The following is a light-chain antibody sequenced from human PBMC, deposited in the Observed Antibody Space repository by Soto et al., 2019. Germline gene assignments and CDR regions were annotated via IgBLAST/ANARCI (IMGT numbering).Light chain of an antibody. CDR2: GAS. CDR1: ESVSSN. V-gene: IGKV3-15*01. Sequence: DIVMTETPATLSVSPGERATLSCRASESVSSNLAWYQQKPGQAPRLLIYGASTRSTGIPARFSGSGSGTEFTFTITSLQSEDFAVYYCQEYNNWPPDIPFGGGTKV. J-gene: IGKJ4*01. CDR3: QEYNNWPPDIP.